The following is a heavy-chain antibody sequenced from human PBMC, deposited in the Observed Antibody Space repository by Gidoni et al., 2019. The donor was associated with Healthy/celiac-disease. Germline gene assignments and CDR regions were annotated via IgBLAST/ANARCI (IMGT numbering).Heavy chain of an antibody. Sequence: QVQLVQSGAEVKKPGASVKVSCTASGYTFPSYDINWVRQATGQGLEWMGWMNPNSGKTGYAQKFQGRVTMTRNTSISTAYMELSSLRSEDTAVYYCARNGIAARPDLELDYWGQGTLVTVSS. CDR3: ARNGIAARPDLELDY. J-gene: IGHJ4*02. V-gene: IGHV1-8*01. D-gene: IGHD6-6*01. CDR1: GYTFPSYD. CDR2: MNPNSGKT.